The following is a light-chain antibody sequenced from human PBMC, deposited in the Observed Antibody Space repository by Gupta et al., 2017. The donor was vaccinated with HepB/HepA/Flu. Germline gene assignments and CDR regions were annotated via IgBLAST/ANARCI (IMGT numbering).Light chain of an antibody. CDR3: QQRSNWPPIT. J-gene: IGKJ5*01. CDR1: QTVSSY. CDR2: DAS. Sequence: EIVLTQSPATLSLSPGERATLSCRASQTVSSYLAWYQQKPGQAPRLLIYDASNRATGIPARFSGSGSGTDSTLTISSLEPEDFAVYYCQQRSNWPPITFGQGTRLGIK. V-gene: IGKV3-11*01.